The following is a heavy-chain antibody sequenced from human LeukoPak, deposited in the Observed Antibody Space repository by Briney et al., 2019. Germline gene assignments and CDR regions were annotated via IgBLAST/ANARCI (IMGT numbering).Heavy chain of an antibody. CDR1: GGSISSSSYY. CDR2: IYYSGST. V-gene: IGHV4-39*01. J-gene: IGHJ4*02. D-gene: IGHD6-19*01. Sequence: SETLSLTCTVSGGSISSSSYYWGWIRQPPGKGLEWIGSIYYSGSTYYNPSLKSRVTISVDTSKNQFSLKLSSVTAADKAVYYCARLFPESGWIDYWGQGTLVTVSS. CDR3: ARLFPESGWIDY.